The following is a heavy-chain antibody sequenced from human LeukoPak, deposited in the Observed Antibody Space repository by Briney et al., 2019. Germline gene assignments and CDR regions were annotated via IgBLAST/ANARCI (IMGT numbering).Heavy chain of an antibody. J-gene: IGHJ5*02. CDR1: GFSLTTTTMG. CDR3: AHIVLGDNWFDP. CDR2: IFWNDDK. V-gene: IGHV2-5*01. Sequence: SGPTLLKPTQTLTLTCTFSGFSLTTTTMGVGWIRQPPGKALEWLALIFWNDDKRYSPSLTSRLTVIKDTSKNQVVLTMTNMNPVDTATYFCAHIVLGDNWFDPWGQGTLVTVSS. D-gene: IGHD3-10*02.